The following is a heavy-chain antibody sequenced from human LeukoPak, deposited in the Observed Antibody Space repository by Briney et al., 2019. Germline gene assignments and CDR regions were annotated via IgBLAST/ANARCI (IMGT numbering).Heavy chain of an antibody. J-gene: IGHJ5*02. V-gene: IGHV3-23*01. CDR2: ISGSGGST. CDR3: ARDQGYCSGGSCYAWFDP. D-gene: IGHD2-15*01. Sequence: PGGSLRLSCAASGFTFSSYGMSWVRQAPGKGLEWVSAISGSGGSTYYADSVKGRFTISRDNAKNSLYLQMNSLRAEDTAVYYCARDQGYCSGGSCYAWFDPWGQGTLVTVSS. CDR1: GFTFSSYG.